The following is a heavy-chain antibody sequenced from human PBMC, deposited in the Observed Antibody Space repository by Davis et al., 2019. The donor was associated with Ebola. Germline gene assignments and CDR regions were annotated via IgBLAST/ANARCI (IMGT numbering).Heavy chain of an antibody. D-gene: IGHD2-2*01. CDR2: IKQDGSET. Sequence: GESLKISCAASGFTFSSYWMSWVRQAPGKGLEWVANIKQDGSETYYVDSVKGRFTISRDNAKNSLYLQMNSLRAEDTAVYYCARGLYCSSTSCYDYGMDVWGQGTTVTVSS. V-gene: IGHV3-7*04. J-gene: IGHJ6*02. CDR3: ARGLYCSSTSCYDYGMDV. CDR1: GFTFSSYW.